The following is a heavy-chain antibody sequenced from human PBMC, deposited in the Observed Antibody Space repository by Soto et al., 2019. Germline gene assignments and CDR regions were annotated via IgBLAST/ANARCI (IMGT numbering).Heavy chain of an antibody. D-gene: IGHD3-22*01. Sequence: QEQLVQSGAEVKKPGSSVKVACKASGGLFSSYPISWVRQVPGQGLAWMGGIITVFQTAYYTQRFQGRGTITADESTNTAYMELSSLRSEDTAIYYCARGGSGYTWFNEFWGQGTLVTVSS. V-gene: IGHV1-69*01. J-gene: IGHJ4*02. CDR3: ARGGSGYTWFNEF. CDR1: GGLFSSYP. CDR2: IITVFQTA.